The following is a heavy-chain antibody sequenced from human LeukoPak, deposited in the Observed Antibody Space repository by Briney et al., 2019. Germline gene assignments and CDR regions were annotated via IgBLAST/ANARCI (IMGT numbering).Heavy chain of an antibody. J-gene: IGHJ4*02. Sequence: PGGSLRLSCVASGFTFSTYSMHWVRRAPGKGLEWVSLISWDGGSTYYTDSVKGRFIMSRDNSKNSLYLQMNSLTAEDTALYYCTKDLGAYGTRGVDYWGQGTLVTVSS. CDR3: TKDLGAYGTRGVDY. CDR2: ISWDGGST. D-gene: IGHD3-16*01. V-gene: IGHV3-43D*03. CDR1: GFTFSTYS.